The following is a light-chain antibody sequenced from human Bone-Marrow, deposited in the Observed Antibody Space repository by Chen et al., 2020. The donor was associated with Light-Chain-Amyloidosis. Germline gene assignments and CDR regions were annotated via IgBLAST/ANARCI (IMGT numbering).Light chain of an antibody. J-gene: IGLJ3*02. CDR1: SSNVGGIT. Sequence: QSVLTQPPSASGTPGQRVTISCSGNSSNVGGITVNWYQQVPGTAPKLLIYSNNKRPSGVPDRFSGSRSGTSASLAIGGIQSEDEANYYCAHWDDSMICRLFGGGTKLTVL. CDR2: SNN. V-gene: IGLV1-44*01. CDR3: AHWDDSMICRL.